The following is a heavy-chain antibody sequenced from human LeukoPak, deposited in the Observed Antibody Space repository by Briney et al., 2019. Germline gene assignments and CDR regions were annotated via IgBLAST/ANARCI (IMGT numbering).Heavy chain of an antibody. CDR3: AGDPGSGYYDSSGKDAFDI. CDR2: IYTSGST. CDR1: GGSISSYY. V-gene: IGHV4-4*07. J-gene: IGHJ3*02. Sequence: PSETLSLTCTVSGGSISSYYWSWIRQPAGKGLEWIGRIYTSGSTNYNPSLKSRVTMSVDTSKNQFSLKLSSVTAADTAVYYCAGDPGSGYYDSSGKDAFDIWGQGTMVTVSS. D-gene: IGHD3-22*01.